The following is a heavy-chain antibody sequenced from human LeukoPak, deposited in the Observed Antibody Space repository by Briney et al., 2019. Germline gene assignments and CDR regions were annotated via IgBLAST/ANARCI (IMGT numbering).Heavy chain of an antibody. CDR3: ARPTYYYGSESYSFDY. V-gene: IGHV3-7*01. J-gene: IGHJ4*02. Sequence: GGSLRLSCAASGFTFSSDWMSWVRQAPGKGLEWVANIKQDGSEKNYVDSVKGRFTISRDNAKNSLYLQMNSLRAEDTAVYYCARPTYYYGSESYSFDYWGQGTLVTVSS. CDR1: GFTFSSDW. D-gene: IGHD3-10*01. CDR2: IKQDGSEK.